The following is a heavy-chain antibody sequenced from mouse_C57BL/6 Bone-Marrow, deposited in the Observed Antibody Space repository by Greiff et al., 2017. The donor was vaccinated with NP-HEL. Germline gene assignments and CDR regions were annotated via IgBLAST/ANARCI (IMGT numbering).Heavy chain of an antibody. D-gene: IGHD1-1*01. CDR1: GYSITSGYY. J-gene: IGHJ4*01. CDR3: ARGPNSFFYYYGSSPYYYAMDY. Sequence: EVQLQESGPGLVKPSQSLSLTCSVTGYSITSGYYWNWIRQFPGNKLEWMGYISYDGSNNYNPSLKNRISITRDTSKNQFFLKLNSVTTEDTATYYCARGPNSFFYYYGSSPYYYAMDYWGQGTSVTVSS. V-gene: IGHV3-6*01. CDR2: ISYDGSN.